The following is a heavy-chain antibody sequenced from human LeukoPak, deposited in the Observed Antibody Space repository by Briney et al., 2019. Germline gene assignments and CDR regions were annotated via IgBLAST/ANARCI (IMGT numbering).Heavy chain of an antibody. CDR3: AKSGIAAAGVEGWFDP. V-gene: IGHV3-9*03. D-gene: IGHD6-13*01. J-gene: IGHJ5*02. Sequence: GGSLRLSCAASGFTFDDYAMHWVRQAPGKGLEWVSGISWNSGSIGYADSVKGRFTISRDNAKNSLYLQMNSLRAGDMALYYCAKSGIAAAGVEGWFDPWGQGTLVTVSS. CDR1: GFTFDDYA. CDR2: ISWNSGSI.